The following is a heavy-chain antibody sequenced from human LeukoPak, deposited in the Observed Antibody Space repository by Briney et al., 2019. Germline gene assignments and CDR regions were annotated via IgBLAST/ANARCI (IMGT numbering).Heavy chain of an antibody. D-gene: IGHD3-3*01. CDR3: ARGRYYDFWSGYYIPHFDY. Sequence: SETLSLTCAVYGGSFSGYYWSWIRQPPGKGLEWIGEINHSGSTNYNPSLKSRVTISVDTSKNQFSLMLSSVTAADTAVYYCARGRYYDFWSGYYIPHFDYWGQGTLVTVSS. V-gene: IGHV4-34*01. J-gene: IGHJ4*02. CDR2: INHSGST. CDR1: GGSFSGYY.